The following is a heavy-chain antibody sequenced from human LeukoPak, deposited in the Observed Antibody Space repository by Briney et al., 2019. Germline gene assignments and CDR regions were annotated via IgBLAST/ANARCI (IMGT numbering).Heavy chain of an antibody. D-gene: IGHD6-13*01. CDR3: GRDIATAVDY. CDR2: INSAGIST. V-gene: IGHV3-74*01. Sequence: GGSLRLSCAASGFTFNTYAMSWVRQAPGKGLEWVSRINSAGISTNYADSVKGRFTISRDNAKNTLYLQMNSLRAEDTAIYYCGRDIATAVDYWGLGTLVTVSS. CDR1: GFTFNTYA. J-gene: IGHJ4*02.